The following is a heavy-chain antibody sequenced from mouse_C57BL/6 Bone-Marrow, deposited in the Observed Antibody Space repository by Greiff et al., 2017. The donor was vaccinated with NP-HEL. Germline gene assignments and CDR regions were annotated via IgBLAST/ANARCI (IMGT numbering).Heavy chain of an antibody. J-gene: IGHJ1*03. CDR3: ARDGYYVWYFDV. CDR2: IYPSDSET. D-gene: IGHD2-3*01. V-gene: IGHV1-61*01. CDR1: GYTFTSYW. Sequence: QVQLQQPGAELVRPGSSVKLSCKASGYTFTSYWMDWVKQRPGQGLEWIGNIYPSDSETHYNQKFKDKATLTVDKSSSTAYMQLSSLTSEDSAVYYCARDGYYVWYFDVWGTGTTVTVSS.